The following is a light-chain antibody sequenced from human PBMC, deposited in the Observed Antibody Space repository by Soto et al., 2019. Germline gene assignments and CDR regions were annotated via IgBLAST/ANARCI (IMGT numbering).Light chain of an antibody. CDR1: QGISNS. CDR3: QPYNSARLT. V-gene: IGKV1-27*01. J-gene: IGKJ4*01. CDR2: AAS. Sequence: DIQMTQSPSSLSASVGDRVTITCRASQGISNSLAWYQQNAGKSPKLLIYAASNLQSGVPSRFSGSGSGTEFSLTISSLQPEDVATYYCQPYNSARLTFGGGTKVEIK.